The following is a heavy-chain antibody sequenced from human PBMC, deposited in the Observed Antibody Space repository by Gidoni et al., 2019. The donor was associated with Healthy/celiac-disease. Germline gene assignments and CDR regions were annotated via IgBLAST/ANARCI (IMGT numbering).Heavy chain of an antibody. V-gene: IGHV3-23*01. D-gene: IGHD3-16*01. CDR1: GFTFCSYA. J-gene: IGHJ4*02. CDR2: ISGSGGST. Sequence: EVQLLESGGGLVQPGGSLRLSCAAPGFTFCSYAMSWVRQAPGKGLEWVSAISGSGGSTYYADSVMGRFTISRDNSKNTLYLQMNSLRAEDTAVYYCTKAFWGVDGTPFDYWGQGTLVTVSS. CDR3: TKAFWGVDGTPFDY.